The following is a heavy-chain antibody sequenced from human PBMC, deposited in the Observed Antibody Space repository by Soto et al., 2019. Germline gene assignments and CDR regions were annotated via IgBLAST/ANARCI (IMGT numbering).Heavy chain of an antibody. D-gene: IGHD3-3*01. Sequence: GGSLRLSCAASGFTFSSYAMSWVRQAPGKGLEWVSAISGSGGSTYYADSVKGRFTISRDNSRTTLNLQMNSLRAEDTAVYYCAKGDDYDFWSGSIDSWGQGTLVTVSS. V-gene: IGHV3-23*01. CDR1: GFTFSSYA. CDR2: ISGSGGST. CDR3: AKGDDYDFWSGSIDS. J-gene: IGHJ4*02.